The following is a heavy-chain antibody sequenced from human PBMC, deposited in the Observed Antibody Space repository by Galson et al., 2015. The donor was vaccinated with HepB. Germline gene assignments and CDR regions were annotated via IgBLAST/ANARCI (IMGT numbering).Heavy chain of an antibody. D-gene: IGHD1-26*01. Sequence: SLRLSCAASGFTVSSNYMSWVRQAPGKGLEWVSVIYSGGSTYYADSVKGRFTISRDNSKNTLYLQMNSLRAEDTAVYYCARAGIVGANDAFDIWGQGTMVTVSS. CDR3: ARAGIVGANDAFDI. V-gene: IGHV3-53*01. CDR1: GFTVSSNY. CDR2: IYSGGST. J-gene: IGHJ3*02.